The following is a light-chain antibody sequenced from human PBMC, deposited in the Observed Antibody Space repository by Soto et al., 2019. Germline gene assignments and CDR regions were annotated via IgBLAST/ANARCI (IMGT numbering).Light chain of an antibody. CDR2: WAS. V-gene: IGKV4-1*01. CDR1: QGVLYSSNNKNY. J-gene: IGKJ1*01. CDR3: QQYYSTPPT. Sequence: DIVMTQSPDSLAVSLGERASSNCKSSQGVLYSSNNKNYLAWYQQKPGQPPKLLIYWASTRESGVPDRFSGSGSGTDFTLTISSLQAEDVAVYYCQQYYSTPPTFGQGTKVDIK.